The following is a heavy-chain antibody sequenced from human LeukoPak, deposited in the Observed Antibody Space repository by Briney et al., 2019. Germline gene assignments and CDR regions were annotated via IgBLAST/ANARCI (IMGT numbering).Heavy chain of an antibody. D-gene: IGHD6-13*01. CDR1: GYIFTNYG. CDR3: AKNGSTWIDS. Sequence: ASEKVSCKASGYIFTNYGISWVRQAPGQGLEWMGWVSPYNGYAIYTQKFQGRVTMTRDTSTTTAYMELRSLASDDTAMYFCAKNGSTWIDSWGQGTLVTVSS. J-gene: IGHJ4*02. CDR2: VSPYNGYA. V-gene: IGHV1-18*01.